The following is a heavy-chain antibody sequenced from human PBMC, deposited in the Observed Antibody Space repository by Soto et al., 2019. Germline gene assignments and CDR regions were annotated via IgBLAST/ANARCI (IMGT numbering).Heavy chain of an antibody. CDR3: ARHAYCSSTSCFWWFDP. CDR2: IYYSGST. D-gene: IGHD2-2*01. V-gene: IGHV4-59*08. J-gene: IGHJ5*02. Sequence: SETLSLTCTVSGGSISSYYWSRIRQPPGKGLEWIGYIYYSGSTNYNPSLKSRVTISVDTSKNQFSLKLSSVTAADTAVYYCARHAYCSSTSCFWWFDPWGQGTLVTVSS. CDR1: GGSISSYY.